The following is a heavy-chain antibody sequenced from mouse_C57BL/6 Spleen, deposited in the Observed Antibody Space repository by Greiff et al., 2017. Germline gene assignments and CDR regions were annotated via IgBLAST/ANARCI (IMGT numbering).Heavy chain of an antibody. CDR3: ARRWGSNTGYFDV. CDR1: GYTFTSYW. Sequence: QVQLQQPGAELVMPGASVKLSCKASGYTFTSYWMHWVKQRPGQGLEWIGEIDPSDSYTNYNQKFKGKSTLTVDKSSSTAYMQLSSLTSEDSAVYYCARRWGSNTGYFDVWGTGTTVTVSS. J-gene: IGHJ1*03. V-gene: IGHV1-69*01. CDR2: IDPSDSYT. D-gene: IGHD2-5*01.